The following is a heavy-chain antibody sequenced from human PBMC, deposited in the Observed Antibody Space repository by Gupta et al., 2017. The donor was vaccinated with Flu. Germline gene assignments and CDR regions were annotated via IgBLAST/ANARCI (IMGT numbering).Heavy chain of an antibody. D-gene: IGHD4-17*01. V-gene: IGHV1-2*02. CDR1: GYTFTGYY. Sequence: QVQLVQSGAEVKKPGASVKVSCKASGYTFTGYYMHWVRPAPGQGLEWMGWINPNSGGTNYAQKFQGRVTMTRDTSISTAYMELSRLRSDDTAVYYCARRPVGDYGDYAIDYWGQGTLVTVSS. CDR2: INPNSGGT. CDR3: ARRPVGDYGDYAIDY. J-gene: IGHJ4*02.